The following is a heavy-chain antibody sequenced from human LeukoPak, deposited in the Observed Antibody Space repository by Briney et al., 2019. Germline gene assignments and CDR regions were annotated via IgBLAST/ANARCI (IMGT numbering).Heavy chain of an antibody. CDR1: GYTFTSYG. V-gene: IGHV1-18*01. Sequence: ASVKVSCKASGYTFTSYGISWVRQAPGQGLEWMGWISTYNGNTNYAQKLQGRVTMIRDTSTSTAYMELRSLRSDDTAVYYCARGGDSSGLNRFAYWGQGTLVTVSS. CDR3: ARGGDSSGLNRFAY. J-gene: IGHJ4*02. CDR2: ISTYNGNT. D-gene: IGHD3-22*01.